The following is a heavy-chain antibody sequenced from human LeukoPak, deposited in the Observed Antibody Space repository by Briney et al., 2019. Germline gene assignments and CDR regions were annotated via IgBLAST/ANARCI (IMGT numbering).Heavy chain of an antibody. CDR2: INPSGGST. J-gene: IGHJ4*02. V-gene: IGHV1-46*01. Sequence: ASVTVSFTASGYTFTVYYMHWVRQAPGQGLEWMGIINPSGGSTSYAQKFQGRVTMTRDTSTSTVYMELSSLRSEDTAVYYCARDWGGGDCYFDYWGQGTLVTVSS. CDR1: GYTFTVYY. D-gene: IGHD2-21*02. CDR3: ARDWGGGDCYFDY.